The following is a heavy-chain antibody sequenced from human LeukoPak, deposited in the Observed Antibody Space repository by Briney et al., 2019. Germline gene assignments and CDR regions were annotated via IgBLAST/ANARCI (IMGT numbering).Heavy chain of an antibody. V-gene: IGHV3-15*01. CDR2: IKSKTDGGTT. Sequence: GGSLRLSCAASGFTFTNAWMSWVRQAPGKGLEWVGRIKSKTDGGTTEYAVPVKGRFTISRDDSKNTLYLQMNSLITGDTAVYFCTTEYYGSLNYWGRGTLVTVSS. J-gene: IGHJ4*02. D-gene: IGHD3-10*01. CDR3: TTEYYGSLNY. CDR1: GFTFTNAW.